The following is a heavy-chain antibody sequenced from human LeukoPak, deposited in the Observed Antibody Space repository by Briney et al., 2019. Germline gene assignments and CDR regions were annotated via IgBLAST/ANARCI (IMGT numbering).Heavy chain of an antibody. CDR3: ARDQTILGPFGGVIGAFDY. D-gene: IGHD3-16*02. CDR1: GGSISSTNW. Sequence: SETLSLTCSVSGGSISSTNWWSWVRQPPGKGLEWIGETSHRGSTNYNPSLKSRVTISVDTSKNQFSLKLSSVTAADTAVYYCARDQTILGPFGGVIGAFDYWGQGTLVTVSS. V-gene: IGHV4-4*02. J-gene: IGHJ4*02. CDR2: TSHRGST.